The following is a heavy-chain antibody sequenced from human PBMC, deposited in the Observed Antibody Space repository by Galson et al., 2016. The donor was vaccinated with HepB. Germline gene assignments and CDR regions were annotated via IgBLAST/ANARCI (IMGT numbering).Heavy chain of an antibody. V-gene: IGHV1-2*04. CDR2: INPNSGGT. CDR3: ARDYYFGMDF. CDR1: GYTFAGYY. Sequence: SVKVSCKASGYTFAGYYIHWVRQAPGQGLEWMGWINPNSGGTKYAQKFQGWVTMTRDTSISTAYMELSRLRSDDTAVYYCARDYYFGMDFWGQGTTVTVSS. J-gene: IGHJ6*02.